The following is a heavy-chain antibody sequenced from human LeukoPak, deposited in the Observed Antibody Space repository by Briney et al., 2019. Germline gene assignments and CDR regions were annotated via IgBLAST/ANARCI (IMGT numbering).Heavy chain of an antibody. D-gene: IGHD3-10*01. J-gene: IGHJ3*01. CDR1: GGTFTHYV. V-gene: IGHV1-69*06. CDR3: AREGEYYSESGNLVDASDV. CDR2: IAPISGTP. Sequence: ASVKVSCKASGGTFTHYVISWVRQAPGQGLEWMGGIAPISGTPMYAQRFQGRVTISADTSTYTAFMEMSSLTSEDTAMYYCAREGEYYSESGNLVDASDVWGQGTMVTVSA.